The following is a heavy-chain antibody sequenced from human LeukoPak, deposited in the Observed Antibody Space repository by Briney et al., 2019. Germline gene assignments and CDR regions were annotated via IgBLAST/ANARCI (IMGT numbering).Heavy chain of an antibody. D-gene: IGHD2-2*01. V-gene: IGHV4-39*07. CDR3: ARGYQLPYYFDY. CDR2: IYYSGST. J-gene: IGHJ4*02. CDR1: GGSISSSSYY. Sequence: NPSETLSLTCTVSGGSISSSSYYWGWIRQPPGKGLEWIGSIYYSGSTYYNPSLKSRVTISVDTSKNQFSLKLSSVTAADTAVYYCARGYQLPYYFDYWGQGTLVTVSS.